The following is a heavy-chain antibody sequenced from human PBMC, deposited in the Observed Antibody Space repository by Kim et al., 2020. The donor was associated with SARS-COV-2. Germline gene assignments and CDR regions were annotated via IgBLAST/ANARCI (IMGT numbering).Heavy chain of an antibody. Sequence: GGSLRLSCAASGFTFSSYAMHWVRQAPGKGLEWVSPIRGNGGSPYYADSVKGRFTISRDNSKNTLYLQMNSLRAEDTAVYYCAKDRVGGVTSFDCWGPGTLV. CDR3: AKDRVGGVTSFDC. D-gene: IGHD3-3*01. J-gene: IGHJ5*01. CDR1: GFTFSSYA. CDR2: IRGNGGSP. V-gene: IGHV3-23*01.